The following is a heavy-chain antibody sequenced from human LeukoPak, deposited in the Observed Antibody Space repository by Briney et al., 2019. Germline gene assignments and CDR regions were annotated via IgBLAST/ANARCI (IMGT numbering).Heavy chain of an antibody. CDR3: ARSGSYRLDY. V-gene: IGHV3-48*01. CDR1: GFAFTDFN. Sequence: GGSLRLSCAASGFAFTDFNMNWVRQAPGKGLEWVSYISGGSSTTYYADSVKGRFTTSRDIAKNSLYLQMNSLRAEDTAVYYCARSGSYRLDYWGQGTLVTVSS. D-gene: IGHD1-26*01. CDR2: ISGGSSTT. J-gene: IGHJ4*02.